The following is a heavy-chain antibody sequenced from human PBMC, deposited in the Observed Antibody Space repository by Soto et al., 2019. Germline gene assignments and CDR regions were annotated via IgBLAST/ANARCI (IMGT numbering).Heavy chain of an antibody. J-gene: IGHJ5*02. CDR3: VKDWGTDSSGLCVS. CDR1: GLTFSRYA. CDR2: ISGSGGST. Sequence: QPGGSLRLSCAASGLTFSRYAMTWVRQAPGKGLEWVSGISGSGGSTYYADSVKGRFTISRDNSKNTLYLQMNSLRAEDTAAYYCVKDWGTDSSGLCVSWGQGTLVTVSS. D-gene: IGHD3-22*01. V-gene: IGHV3-23*01.